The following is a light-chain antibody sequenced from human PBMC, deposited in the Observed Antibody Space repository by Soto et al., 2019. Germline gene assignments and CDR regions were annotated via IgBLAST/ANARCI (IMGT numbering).Light chain of an antibody. V-gene: IGLV1-51*01. J-gene: IGLJ1*01. CDR3: GSWASSLSAYV. Sequence: QSVLTQPPSVSAAPGQRATISCSGSSSNIGGNSVSWYQQLTGTAPKLLIYDDDKRPSGIPDRFSGSKSGTSATLGITGFQPGDEADHYCGSWASSLSAYVFGTGTKGTVL. CDR2: DDD. CDR1: SSNIGGNS.